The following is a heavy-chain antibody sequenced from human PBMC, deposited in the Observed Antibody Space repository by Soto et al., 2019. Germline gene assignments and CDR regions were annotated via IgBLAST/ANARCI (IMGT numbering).Heavy chain of an antibody. D-gene: IGHD5-12*01. J-gene: IGHJ4*02. CDR3: ARSDIVATTYYFDY. CDR2: TYYRSKWYN. Sequence: SQTLSLTCAISVDSVSSNSAAWNCIRQSPSRGLEWLGRTYYRSKWYNDYAVSVKSRITINPDTSKNQFSRQLNSVTPEDTAVYYCARSDIVATTYYFDYWGQGTLVTVSS. V-gene: IGHV6-1*01. CDR1: VDSVSSNSAA.